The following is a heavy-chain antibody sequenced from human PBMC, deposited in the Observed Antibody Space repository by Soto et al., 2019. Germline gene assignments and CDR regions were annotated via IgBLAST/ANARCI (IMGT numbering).Heavy chain of an antibody. V-gene: IGHV3-30*18. CDR2: ISYDGSNE. CDR3: AKATRGGAATLIRDY. Sequence: QVQLVESGGGVVQPGRSLRLSCAASGFTISSYGIHWVRQAPGKGLEWVAVISYDGSNEYYADSVKGRFSISRDNSKNTLYLQMNSLRADDTAVYYCAKATRGGAATLIRDYWGQGTLVTVSS. J-gene: IGHJ4*02. CDR1: GFTISSYG. D-gene: IGHD6-13*01.